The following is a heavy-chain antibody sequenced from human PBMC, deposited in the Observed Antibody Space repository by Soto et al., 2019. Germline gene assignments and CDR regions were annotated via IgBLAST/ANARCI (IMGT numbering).Heavy chain of an antibody. V-gene: IGHV3-48*04. CDR2: ISSSSSII. Sequence: GGSLRLSCAASGFTFSSYSMNWVRQAPGKGLEWVSYISSSSSIIYYADSVKGRFTISRDNAKNSLYLQMNSLRAEDTAVYYCARDLGFGELIGEIDYWGQGTLVTVSS. D-gene: IGHD3-10*01. CDR1: GFTFSSYS. J-gene: IGHJ4*02. CDR3: ARDLGFGELIGEIDY.